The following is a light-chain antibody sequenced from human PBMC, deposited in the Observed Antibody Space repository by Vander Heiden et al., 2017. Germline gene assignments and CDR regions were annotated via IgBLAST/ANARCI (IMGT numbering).Light chain of an antibody. Sequence: QSVLTQPPSVSEAPRQRVTISCSGSSSNIGNNGVNWYQQLPGKAPKLLIYYDDLLPSGVSDRFSGSKSGTSASLAISGLQSEDEADYYCASWDDSRTSWVYG. CDR2: YDD. V-gene: IGLV1-36*01. CDR3: ASWDDSRTSWV. CDR1: SSNIGNNG. J-gene: IGLJ3*02.